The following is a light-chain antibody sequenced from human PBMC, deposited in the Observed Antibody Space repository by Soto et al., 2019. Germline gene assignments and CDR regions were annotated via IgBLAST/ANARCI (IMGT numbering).Light chain of an antibody. CDR1: QSVSSY. Sequence: EIVLTQSPVTLSWSPGERATLSCRASQSVSSYLAWYQQKPGQAPRLLIYDASNRASGIPARFSGSGSGTDFTLTINSLEPEDFAVYYCQQRSSWPSITFGQGTRLEIK. V-gene: IGKV3-11*01. CDR3: QQRSSWPSIT. CDR2: DAS. J-gene: IGKJ5*01.